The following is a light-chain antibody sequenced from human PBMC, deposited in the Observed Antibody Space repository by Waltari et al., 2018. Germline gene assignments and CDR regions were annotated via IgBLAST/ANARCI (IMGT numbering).Light chain of an antibody. V-gene: IGLV2-23*02. CDR3: LSYAATVSFG. CDR1: RRAAGNNNH. J-gene: IGLJ2*01. Sequence: QPALTQPASVSGSPGQSITIPCTGPRRAAGNNNHVCWYQKHPAKVPKLIIYEVSKRPSGVSDRFSGSKSGNTASLTISGLQAEDEADYYCLSYAATVSFGFGGGTKLTVL. CDR2: EVS.